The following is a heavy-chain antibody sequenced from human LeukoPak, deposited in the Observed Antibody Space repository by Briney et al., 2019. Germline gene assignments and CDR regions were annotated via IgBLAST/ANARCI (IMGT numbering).Heavy chain of an antibody. CDR2: INTSGSTT. V-gene: IGHV3-11*04. J-gene: IGHJ4*02. CDR1: GFTFSDYY. D-gene: IGHD2-2*02. CDR3: ARGEGTLGYCSSTSCYTFDY. Sequence: GGSLRLSCAASGFTFSDYYMSWIRQAPGKGLEWVSYINTSGSTTYYADSVKGRFTISRDNAKNSLYLQMNSLRGDDTAVYHCARGEGTLGYCSSTSCYTFDYWGQGTLVTVSS.